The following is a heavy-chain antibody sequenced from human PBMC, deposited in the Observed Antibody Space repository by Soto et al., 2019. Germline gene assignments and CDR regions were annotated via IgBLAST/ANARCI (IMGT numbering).Heavy chain of an antibody. CDR2: IYHSGST. V-gene: IGHV4-30-2*01. D-gene: IGHD4-17*01. Sequence: QLQLQESGSGLVKPSQTLSLTCAVSGGSISSGGYSWSWIRQPPGKGLEWIVYIYHSGSTYYNPSLKSRVTISVDRSKNQFSLKLSSVTAADTAVYYCASLYGGTDRVDYWGQGTLVTVSS. J-gene: IGHJ4*02. CDR3: ASLYGGTDRVDY. CDR1: GGSISSGGYS.